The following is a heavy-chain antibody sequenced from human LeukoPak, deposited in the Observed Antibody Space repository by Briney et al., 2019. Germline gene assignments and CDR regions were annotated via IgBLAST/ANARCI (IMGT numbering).Heavy chain of an antibody. V-gene: IGHV3-21*01. CDR2: ISSSSSYI. D-gene: IGHD3-9*01. Sequence: GGSLRLSCAASGFTFSSYSMNWVRQAPGKGLEWVSSISSSSSYIYYADSVKGRFTISRDNAKNSLYLQMNSLRAEDTAVYYCARESDILTGLYDYWGQGTLVTVSS. J-gene: IGHJ4*02. CDR3: ARESDILTGLYDY. CDR1: GFTFSSYS.